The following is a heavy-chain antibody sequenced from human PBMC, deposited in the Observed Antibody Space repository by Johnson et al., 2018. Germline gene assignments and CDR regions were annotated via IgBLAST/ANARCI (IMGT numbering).Heavy chain of an antibody. J-gene: IGHJ1*01. CDR2: IRWNSGSI. Sequence: VQLVECGGGLVQPGRSLRLCCAASGFTFDDYAMHWVRQAPGKGLEWVPGIRWNSGSIGYADSVKGRFTISRDNSQNSLYLQMNSLRTEDTAVYFCAKDSSHAEFFHHWGQGTLVTVSA. V-gene: IGHV3-9*01. CDR3: AKDSSHAEFFHH. CDR1: GFTFDDYA.